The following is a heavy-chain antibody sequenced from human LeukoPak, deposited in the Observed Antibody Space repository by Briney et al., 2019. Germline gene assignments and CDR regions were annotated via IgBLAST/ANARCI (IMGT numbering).Heavy chain of an antibody. V-gene: IGHV2-5*01. CDR1: GFSLRTSGVG. D-gene: IGHD5-18*01. J-gene: IGHJ6*04. CDR2: NYSYDDK. CDR3: AHGLEYSYGYNYYYYGMDV. Sequence: SGPTLMNPTQTLTLTFTFSGFSLRTSGVGVGWIRQPPEKALEWLALNYSYDDKRYSPSLKSRLTITKDTSKNQVVLTMTNMDPVDTATYYCAHGLEYSYGYNYYYYGMDVWGKGTTVTVSS.